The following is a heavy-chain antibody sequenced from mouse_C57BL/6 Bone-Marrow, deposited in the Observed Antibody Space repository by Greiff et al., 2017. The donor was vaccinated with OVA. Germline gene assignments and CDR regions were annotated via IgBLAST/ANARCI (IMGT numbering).Heavy chain of an antibody. Sequence: EVHLVESGGDLVKPGGSLKLSCAASGFTFSSYGMSWVRQTPDKRLEWVATISSGGSYTYYPDSVKGRFTISRDNAKNTLYLQMSSLKSEDTAMYYCARHRTTVVDYWGQGTTLTVSS. D-gene: IGHD1-1*01. CDR3: ARHRTTVVDY. V-gene: IGHV5-6*01. J-gene: IGHJ2*01. CDR1: GFTFSSYG. CDR2: ISSGGSYT.